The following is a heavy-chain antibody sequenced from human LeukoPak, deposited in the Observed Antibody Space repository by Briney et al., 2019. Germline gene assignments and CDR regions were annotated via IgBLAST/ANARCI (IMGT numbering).Heavy chain of an antibody. V-gene: IGHV4-59*08. CDR3: ATSSGSYYY. CDR2: ISYSGST. CDR1: GDSISSYY. D-gene: IGHD1-26*01. J-gene: IGHJ4*02. Sequence: PSETLSLTCTVSGDSISSYYWSWIRQPPGKGLEWIGYISYSGSTSYNPSLKSRVTMSVDTSKNQFSLKLSSVTAADTAVYYCATSSGSYYYWGQGTLVTVSS.